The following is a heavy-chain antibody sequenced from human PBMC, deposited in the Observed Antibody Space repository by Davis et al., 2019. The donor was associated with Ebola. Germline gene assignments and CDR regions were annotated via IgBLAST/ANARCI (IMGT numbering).Heavy chain of an antibody. J-gene: IGHJ6*02. Sequence: PGGSLRLSCAGSGFNLEDYAMHWVRQVPGKGLEWVSGISWNSDSIGYADAVRGRFTISRDNAKNSLYLQMNSLRAEDTAVYYCAKDLLYGSGSYYNRYYGMDVWGQGTTVTVSS. D-gene: IGHD3-10*01. CDR2: ISWNSDSI. V-gene: IGHV3-9*01. CDR3: AKDLLYGSGSYYNRYYGMDV. CDR1: GFNLEDYA.